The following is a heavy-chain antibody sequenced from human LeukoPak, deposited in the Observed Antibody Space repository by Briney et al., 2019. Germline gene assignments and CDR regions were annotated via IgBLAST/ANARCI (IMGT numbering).Heavy chain of an antibody. CDR3: ARDRGGSYSAIDY. D-gene: IGHD1-26*01. J-gene: IGHJ4*02. CDR1: GFTFSSYS. V-gene: IGHV3-48*04. Sequence: PGGSLRLSCAASGFTFSSYSMNWVRQAPGKGLEWVSFISGSSSTIHYADSVKGRFTISRDNAKNSLYLQMNSLRAEDTAVYYCARDRGGSYSAIDYWGQGTLVTVSS. CDR2: ISGSSSTI.